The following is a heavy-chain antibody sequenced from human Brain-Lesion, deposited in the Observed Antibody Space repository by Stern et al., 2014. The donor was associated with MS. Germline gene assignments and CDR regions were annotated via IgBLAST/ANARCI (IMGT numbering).Heavy chain of an antibody. V-gene: IGHV4-61*02. CDR2: IFNSGRT. J-gene: IGHJ6*02. Sequence: VQLVESGPGLVKPSQTLSLSCTVSGGSISSGGYYWSWIRQPAGKGLEWIGRIFNSGRTSYNPSLKSRVSLSIDTSKNQFSLRLTPMTAADTAVYYCARGRVVPGFQYYATDVWGQGTTVIVSS. CDR1: GGSISSGGYY. D-gene: IGHD2-2*01. CDR3: ARGRVVPGFQYYATDV.